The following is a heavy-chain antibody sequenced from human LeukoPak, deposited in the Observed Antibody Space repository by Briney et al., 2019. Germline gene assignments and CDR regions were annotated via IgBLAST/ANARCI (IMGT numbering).Heavy chain of an antibody. V-gene: IGHV4-30-4*08. CDR3: ARDDDFWSGYHIGAFDI. Sequence: SETLSLTCTVSGGSISSGDYYWSWIRQPPGKGLEWIGYINYSGSTYYNPSLKSRVTISVDTPKNQFSLKLSSATAADTAVYYCARDDDFWSGYHIGAFDIWGQGTMVTVSS. J-gene: IGHJ3*02. CDR1: GGSISSGDYY. D-gene: IGHD3-3*01. CDR2: INYSGST.